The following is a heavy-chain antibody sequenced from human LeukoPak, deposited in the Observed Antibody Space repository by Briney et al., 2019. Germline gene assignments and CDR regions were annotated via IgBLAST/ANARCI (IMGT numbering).Heavy chain of an antibody. V-gene: IGHV4-4*07. CDR2: IHTSGST. Sequence: SETLSLTCTVSGVSISSFYWSWIRQPAGKGLEWIGRIHTSGSTNYNPSLKSRATMSADTSKKQFTLNLRSVTAADTAVYYCAREISTLFGVVTMRFDPWGQGTLVTVSS. J-gene: IGHJ5*02. CDR1: GVSISSFY. D-gene: IGHD3-3*01. CDR3: AREISTLFGVVTMRFDP.